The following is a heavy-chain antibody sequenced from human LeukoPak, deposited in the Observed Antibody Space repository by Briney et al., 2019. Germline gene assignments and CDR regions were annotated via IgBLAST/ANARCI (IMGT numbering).Heavy chain of an antibody. V-gene: IGHV3-7*03. J-gene: IGHJ4*02. Sequence: PGGSLRPSCAAFRFTFSTYWMTWVRQAPGKGLEWVANIKRDGSERYYVDSVKGRFTISRDNAKNLLYLQMNSPRAEDTAVYYCARVRAGLQPAPYDYWGQGTLVTVSS. D-gene: IGHD6-19*01. CDR2: IKRDGSER. CDR1: RFTFSTYW. CDR3: ARVRAGLQPAPYDY.